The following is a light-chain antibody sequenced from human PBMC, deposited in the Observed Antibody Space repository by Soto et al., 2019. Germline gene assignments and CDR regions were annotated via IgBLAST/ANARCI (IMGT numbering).Light chain of an antibody. V-gene: IGLV2-14*01. CDR1: SSDIGGYNY. Sequence: QSVLTQPASVSGSPGQSITISCTGTSSDIGGYNYVSWYQQYPGKAPKLMIYEVSNRPSGVSNRFSGSKSGNTASLTISGLQAEDEADYYCTSYTSSSPYVFGTGTKPPS. CDR3: TSYTSSSPYV. CDR2: EVS. J-gene: IGLJ1*01.